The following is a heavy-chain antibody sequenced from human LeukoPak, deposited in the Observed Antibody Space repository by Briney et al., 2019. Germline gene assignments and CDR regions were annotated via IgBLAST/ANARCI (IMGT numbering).Heavy chain of an antibody. D-gene: IGHD6-13*01. J-gene: IGHJ5*02. Sequence: SETLSLTCAVYGGSFSGYYWSWIRQPPGKGLEWIGEINHSGSTNYNPSLKSRVTISVDTSKNQFSLKLSSATAADTAVYYCARGYSSSWYLNWFDPWGQGTLVTVSS. CDR3: ARGYSSSWYLNWFDP. V-gene: IGHV4-34*01. CDR2: INHSGST. CDR1: GGSFSGYY.